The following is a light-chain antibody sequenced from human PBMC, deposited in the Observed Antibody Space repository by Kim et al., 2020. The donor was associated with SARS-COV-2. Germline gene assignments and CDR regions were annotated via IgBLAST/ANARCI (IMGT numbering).Light chain of an antibody. CDR3: SSYTNNSAR. V-gene: IGLV2-14*03. CDR2: DVT. J-gene: IGLJ2*01. Sequence: QSALTQPTSVSGSPGQAITISCTGTSSDVGAYNYVSWYQQHPGKAPKLIMYDVTNRPSGVSLHFSGSKSGNTASLTISGLQAEDEADYYCSSYTNNSARFGGGTQLTVL. CDR1: SSDVGAYNY.